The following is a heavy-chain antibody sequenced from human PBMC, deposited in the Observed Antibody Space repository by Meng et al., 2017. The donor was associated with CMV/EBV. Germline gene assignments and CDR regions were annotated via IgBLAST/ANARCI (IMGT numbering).Heavy chain of an antibody. J-gene: IGHJ6*02. CDR3: AKDTIFGVDLNYYGMDV. CDR2: IRYDGSNK. V-gene: IGHV3-30*02. Sequence: GESLKISCAASGFTFSSYGMHWVRQAPGKGLEWVAFIRYDGSNKYYADSVKGRFTISRDNSKNTLYLQMNSLRAEDTAVYYCAKDTIFGVDLNYYGMDVWGQGTTVTSP. CDR1: GFTFSSYG. D-gene: IGHD3-3*01.